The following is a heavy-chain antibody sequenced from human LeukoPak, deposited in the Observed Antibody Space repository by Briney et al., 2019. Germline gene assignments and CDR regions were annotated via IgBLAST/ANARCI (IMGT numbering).Heavy chain of an antibody. Sequence: ASVKVSCKASGYTFTNYAMNWVRQAPGQGLEWVGWINTNTGNPTYAQGFTGRFVFSLDTSVNTAYLQISSLMGEDTAVYYCARDQFGCAFDIWGQGTMVTVSS. CDR2: INTNTGNP. CDR3: ARDQFGCAFDI. J-gene: IGHJ3*02. CDR1: GYTFTNYA. D-gene: IGHD3-10*01. V-gene: IGHV7-4-1*02.